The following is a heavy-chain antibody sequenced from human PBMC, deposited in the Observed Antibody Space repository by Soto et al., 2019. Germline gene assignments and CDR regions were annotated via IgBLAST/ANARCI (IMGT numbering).Heavy chain of an antibody. V-gene: IGHV4-59*01. Sequence: QVQLQESGPRLVKPSETLSLTCIVSGGSISNYYWSWIRQPPGKGLEWIGYIYYSGSTNYNPSLQSRATISVDTSKNQFSLKLSSVTAADAAVYYCAGALLPATAPFDYWGQGTLVTVSS. CDR1: GGSISNYY. CDR2: IYYSGST. J-gene: IGHJ4*02. D-gene: IGHD2-2*01. CDR3: AGALLPATAPFDY.